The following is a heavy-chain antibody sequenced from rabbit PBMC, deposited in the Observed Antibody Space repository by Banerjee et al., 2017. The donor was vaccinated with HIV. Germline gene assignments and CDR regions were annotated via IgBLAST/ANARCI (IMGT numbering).Heavy chain of an antibody. CDR2: IGGSSSGST. J-gene: IGHJ4*01. D-gene: IGHD4-1*01. CDR3: EREAYYLSSDWGAFNL. V-gene: IGHV1S40*01. Sequence: QSLEESGGDLVKPGASLTLTCTASGFSFSSGYYMCWVRQAPGKGLEWIACIGGSSSGSTYYASWAKGRFTISKTSSTTVTLQMTSLTAADTATYFCEREAYYLSSDWGAFNLWGQGTLVTVS. CDR1: GFSFSSGYY.